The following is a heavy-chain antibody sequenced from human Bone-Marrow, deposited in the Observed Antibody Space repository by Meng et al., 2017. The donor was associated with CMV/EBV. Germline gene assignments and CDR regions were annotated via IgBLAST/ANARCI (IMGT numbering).Heavy chain of an antibody. CDR3: ARGREGDYFDY. J-gene: IGHJ4*02. D-gene: IGHD3-16*01. V-gene: IGHV4-34*01. Sequence: SETLSLTCTVSGGSISSYYWSWIRQPPGKGLEWIGEINHSGSTNYNPSLKSRVTISVDTSKNQFSLKLSSVTAADTAVYYCARGREGDYFDYWGQGTLVTVSS. CDR1: GGSISSYY. CDR2: INHSGST.